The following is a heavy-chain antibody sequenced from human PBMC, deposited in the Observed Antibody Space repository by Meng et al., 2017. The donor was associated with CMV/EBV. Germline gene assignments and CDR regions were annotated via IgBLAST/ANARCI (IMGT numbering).Heavy chain of an antibody. Sequence: LRLSCTVSGGSISSGDYYWSWIRQPPGKGLEWIGYIYYSGSTYYNPSLKSRVTISVDTSKNQFSLKLSSVTAADTAVYYCARGPMVRGVIGYYYYYGMDVWGQGTTVTVSS. V-gene: IGHV4-30-4*08. CDR2: IYYSGST. CDR3: ARGPMVRGVIGYYYYYGMDV. CDR1: GGSISSGDYY. J-gene: IGHJ6*02. D-gene: IGHD3-10*01.